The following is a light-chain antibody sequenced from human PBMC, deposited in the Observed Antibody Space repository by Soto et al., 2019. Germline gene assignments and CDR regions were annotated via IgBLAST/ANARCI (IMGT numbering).Light chain of an antibody. J-gene: IGKJ1*01. CDR1: QSVLFSPNNKNY. Sequence: DIVMTQSPDSLAVSLGERATINCKSSQSVLFSPNNKNYLAWYQQKPGQPPKLLIYWASTRESGVPDRFSGSGSGTDFPLTVSSLQAEDAAFYYCQQYHSAPQTFGQATKVEI. CDR3: QQYHSAPQT. V-gene: IGKV4-1*01. CDR2: WAS.